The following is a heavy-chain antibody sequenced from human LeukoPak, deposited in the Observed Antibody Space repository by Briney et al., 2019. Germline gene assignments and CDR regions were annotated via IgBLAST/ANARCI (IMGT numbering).Heavy chain of an antibody. D-gene: IGHD3-16*02. CDR3: ARAYYDYVWGSYRPPGY. Sequence: GRSLRLSCAASGFTFSSYGMLWVRQAPGKGLEWVAVIWYYGSNKYYADSVKGRFTISRDNSKNTLYLQMNSLRAEDTAAYYCARAYYDYVWGSYRPPGYWGQGTLVTVSS. CDR2: IWYYGSNK. V-gene: IGHV3-33*01. J-gene: IGHJ4*02. CDR1: GFTFSSYG.